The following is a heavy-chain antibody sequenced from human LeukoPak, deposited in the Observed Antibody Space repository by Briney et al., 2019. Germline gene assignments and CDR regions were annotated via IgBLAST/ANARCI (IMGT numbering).Heavy chain of an antibody. J-gene: IGHJ4*02. V-gene: IGHV3-23*01. CDR1: GFTFSSYA. CDR3: AKLFTIFGVAPDY. CDR2: ISGSGGST. Sequence: GGSLRLSCAAAGFTFSSYAMSWVRQAPGKGLEWLSSISGSGGSTYYADSVKGRFTISRDNSKNTLYLQMNSLRAEDTAVYYCAKLFTIFGVAPDYWGQGTLVTVSS. D-gene: IGHD3-3*01.